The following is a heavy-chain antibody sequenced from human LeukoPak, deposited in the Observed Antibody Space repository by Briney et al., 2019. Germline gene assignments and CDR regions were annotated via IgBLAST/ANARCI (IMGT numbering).Heavy chain of an antibody. CDR1: GGSISSSTNY. CDR3: ARRLGGSGTYYFDY. V-gene: IGHV4-39*01. Sequence: SETLTLTCTVSGGSISSSTNYWGWIRQPPGKGLEWIGSINYSRSIYYNPSLKSRVTIAVDTSKNQFSLKLSSVTAADTAVYFCARRLGGSGTYYFDYWGQGTLVTVSS. J-gene: IGHJ4*02. D-gene: IGHD3-10*01. CDR2: INYSRSI.